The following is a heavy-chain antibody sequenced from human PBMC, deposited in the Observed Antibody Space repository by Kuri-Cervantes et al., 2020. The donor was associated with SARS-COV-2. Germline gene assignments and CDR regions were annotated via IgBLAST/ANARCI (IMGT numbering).Heavy chain of an antibody. CDR3: ARDPCGIDCWRRLDY. Sequence: ASVKVSCKASGYTFTNYGINWVRQAPGQGLEWMGWISAYNGVTFFAHNFQGRVTMTVDASKSTAYMELMSLRSDATAVYSCARDPCGIDCWRRLDYWGQGTLVTVSS. CDR1: GYTFTNYG. D-gene: IGHD2-21*01. V-gene: IGHV1-18*04. J-gene: IGHJ4*02. CDR2: ISAYNGVT.